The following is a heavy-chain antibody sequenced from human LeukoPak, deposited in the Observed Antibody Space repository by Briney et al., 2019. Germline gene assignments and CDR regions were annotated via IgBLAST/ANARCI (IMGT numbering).Heavy chain of an antibody. Sequence: ASVKVSCKASGYTFTGYYMHWVRQAPGQGLEWMGWISPNSGGTNYAQKFQGRVTMTRDTSISTAYMELSRLRSDDTAVYYCARDSRDGYNYVDYWGQGTLVTVPS. CDR3: ARDSRDGYNYVDY. D-gene: IGHD5-24*01. J-gene: IGHJ4*02. CDR2: ISPNSGGT. V-gene: IGHV1-2*02. CDR1: GYTFTGYY.